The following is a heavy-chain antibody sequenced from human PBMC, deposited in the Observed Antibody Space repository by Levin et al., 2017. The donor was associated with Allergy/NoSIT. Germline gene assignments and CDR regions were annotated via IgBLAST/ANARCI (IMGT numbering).Heavy chain of an antibody. CDR2: ISYDGSNK. D-gene: IGHD4-23*01. CDR3: AKDDGGNPSNWYFDL. J-gene: IGHJ2*01. V-gene: IGHV3-30*18. Sequence: GGSLRLSCAASGFTFSSYGMHWVRQAPGKGLEWVAVISYDGSNKYYADSVKGRFTISRDNSKNTLYLQMNSLRAEDTAVYYCAKDDGGNPSNWYFDLWGRGTLVTVSS. CDR1: GFTFSSYG.